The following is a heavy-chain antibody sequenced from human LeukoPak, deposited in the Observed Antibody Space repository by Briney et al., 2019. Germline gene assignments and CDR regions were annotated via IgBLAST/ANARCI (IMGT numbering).Heavy chain of an antibody. CDR3: ARVRSSGYPPPPAFDY. Sequence: SETLSLTCTVSGGSISSYYWSWIRQPPGKGLEWIGYIYYSGSTNYNPSLKSRVTISVGTSKNQFSLKLSSVTAADTAVYYCARVRSSGYPPPPAFDYWGQGTLITVSS. D-gene: IGHD3-22*01. CDR2: IYYSGST. CDR1: GGSISSYY. V-gene: IGHV4-59*01. J-gene: IGHJ4*02.